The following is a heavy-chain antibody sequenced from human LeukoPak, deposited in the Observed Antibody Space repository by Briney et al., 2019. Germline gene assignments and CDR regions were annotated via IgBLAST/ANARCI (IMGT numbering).Heavy chain of an antibody. D-gene: IGHD1-1*01. CDR2: ISSSGSTI. CDR1: GFTFSSYE. CDR3: AREGELGRQGAFDY. V-gene: IGHV3-48*03. J-gene: IGHJ4*02. Sequence: GGSLRLSCAASGFTFSSYEMNWVRQAPGKGLEWVSYISSSGSTIYYADSVKGRFTISRDNAKNSLYLQMNSLRAEDTAVYYCAREGELGRQGAFDYWGQGTLVTVSS.